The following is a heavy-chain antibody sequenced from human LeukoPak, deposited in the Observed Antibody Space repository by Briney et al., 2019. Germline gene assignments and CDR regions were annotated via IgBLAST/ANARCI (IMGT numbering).Heavy chain of an antibody. V-gene: IGHV3-23*01. J-gene: IGHJ4*02. CDR2: ISSRGDDT. Sequence: GGSLRLSCTASGFTFSTLAMSWVRQAPGKGLEWVSSISSRGDDTTYADSVKGRFTISRDNSKNTLYLQLNSLRVDDAAIYYCAKHRRSTLETAYFDSWGQGTLVTVSS. CDR1: GFTFSTLA. D-gene: IGHD2-21*01. CDR3: AKHRRSTLETAYFDS.